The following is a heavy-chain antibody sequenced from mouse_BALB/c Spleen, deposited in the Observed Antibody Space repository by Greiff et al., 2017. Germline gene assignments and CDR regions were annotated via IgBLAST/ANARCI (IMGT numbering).Heavy chain of an antibody. CDR1: GFTFSSYA. Sequence: EVKLVESGGGLVKPGGSLKLSCAASGFTFSSYAMSWVRQTPEKRLEWVATISSGGGYTYYPDSVKGRFTISRDNAKNTLYLQMSSLRSEDTAMYYCATLLLDYAMDYWGQGTSVTVSS. CDR3: ATLLLDYAMDY. CDR2: ISSGGGYT. V-gene: IGHV5-9-3*01. D-gene: IGHD1-1*02. J-gene: IGHJ4*01.